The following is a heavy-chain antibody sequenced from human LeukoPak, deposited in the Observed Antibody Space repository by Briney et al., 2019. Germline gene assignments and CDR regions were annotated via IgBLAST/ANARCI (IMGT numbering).Heavy chain of an antibody. J-gene: IGHJ4*02. CDR1: GFTFDEYG. V-gene: IGHV3-43*02. Sequence: GGSLRLSCAASGFTFDEYGMHWVRQAPGKGLEWVSLISGDGGSTFYADSVKGRFTISRDNSKNSLCLQMNRLRTEDTALYYCAKDQWQAGGFDYWGQGTLVTVSS. CDR2: ISGDGGST. CDR3: AKDQWQAGGFDY. D-gene: IGHD6-19*01.